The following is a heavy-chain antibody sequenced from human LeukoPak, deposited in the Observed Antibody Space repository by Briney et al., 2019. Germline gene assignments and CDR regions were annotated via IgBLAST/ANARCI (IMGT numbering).Heavy chain of an antibody. Sequence: ASVKVSCKASGYTFTAYYMHWVRQAPGQGLGWMGWINPNTGDTNSAERSQGRVTMTRDSSISTAYLELSRLTSDDTAVYYCARDMWQQFDWFDPWGQGTLVTVSS. CDR1: GYTFTAYY. V-gene: IGHV1-2*02. CDR2: INPNTGDT. D-gene: IGHD6-13*01. J-gene: IGHJ5*02. CDR3: ARDMWQQFDWFDP.